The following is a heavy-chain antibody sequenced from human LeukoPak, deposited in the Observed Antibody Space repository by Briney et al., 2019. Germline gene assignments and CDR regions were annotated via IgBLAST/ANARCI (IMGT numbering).Heavy chain of an antibody. CDR1: GFTFSIYS. CDR2: IGSGSSFI. Sequence: GGSLRLSCAASGFTFSIYSMNWVRRAPGQGLEWVSSIGSGSSFIYYADSVKGRFTISRDNAKTSLYLQMNSLRAEDTAVYYCARAATADPYSYYYGLDVWGQGTTVTVSS. V-gene: IGHV3-21*01. J-gene: IGHJ6*02. D-gene: IGHD1-26*01. CDR3: ARAATADPYSYYYGLDV.